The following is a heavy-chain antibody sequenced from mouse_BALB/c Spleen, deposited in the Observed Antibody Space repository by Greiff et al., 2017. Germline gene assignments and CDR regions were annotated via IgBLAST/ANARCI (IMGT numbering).Heavy chain of an antibody. J-gene: IGHJ4*01. Sequence: QVQLKESGPGLVAPSQSLSITCTVSGFSLTSYGVHWVRQPPGKGLEWLGVIWAGGSTNYNSALMSRLSISKDNSKSQVFLKMNSLQTDDTAMYYCARDQDYRYDDDYYAMDYWGQGTSVTVSS. V-gene: IGHV2-9*02. CDR1: GFSLTSYG. CDR3: ARDQDYRYDDDYYAMDY. CDR2: IWAGGST. D-gene: IGHD2-14*01.